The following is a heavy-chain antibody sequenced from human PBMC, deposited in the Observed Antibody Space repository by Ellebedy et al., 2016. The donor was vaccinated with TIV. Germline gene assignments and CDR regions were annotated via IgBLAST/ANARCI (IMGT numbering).Heavy chain of an antibody. CDR1: GFTFSTYA. J-gene: IGHJ4*02. Sequence: GGSLRLSXAASGFTFSTYAMSWVRQGPGKGLEWVSALTSDGDSTYYADSVKGRFTITRDNSKNTLHLQMNSLRAEDTAIYYCAKYGGHYPRSVNQLDSWGQGTQVTVSS. D-gene: IGHD3-22*01. CDR2: LTSDGDST. CDR3: AKYGGHYPRSVNQLDS. V-gene: IGHV3-23*01.